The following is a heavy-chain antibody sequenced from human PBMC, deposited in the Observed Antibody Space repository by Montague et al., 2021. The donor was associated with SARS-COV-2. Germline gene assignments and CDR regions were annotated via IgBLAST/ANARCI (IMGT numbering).Heavy chain of an antibody. D-gene: IGHD6-13*01. CDR3: ARDPRYSLSWSFDY. J-gene: IGHJ4*02. V-gene: IGHV6-1*01. CDR2: TYYRSKWYY. CDR1: GDSVSSNTAA. Sequence: CAISGDSVSSNTAAWNCIRQSPSRGLEWLGRTYYRSKWYYDYAVSVNSRMTITPDTSKNQFSLQLSSVTPEDRAVDYCARDPRYSLSWSFDYWGQGTLVTVSS.